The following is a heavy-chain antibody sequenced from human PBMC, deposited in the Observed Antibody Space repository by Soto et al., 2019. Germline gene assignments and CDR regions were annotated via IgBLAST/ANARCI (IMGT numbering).Heavy chain of an antibody. CDR3: ARLPKGSLVTA. V-gene: IGHV3-48*02. Sequence: PGGSLRLSCVASGFRFSYHSMTWVRQSPGKGLQWIAYISSSSDNIYYAESVRGRFTVSRDNAKNALFLQMNSLRDDDTATYYCARLPKGSLVTAWGQGTLVTVS. CDR2: ISSSSDNI. J-gene: IGHJ4*02. CDR1: GFRFSYHS. D-gene: IGHD2-21*02.